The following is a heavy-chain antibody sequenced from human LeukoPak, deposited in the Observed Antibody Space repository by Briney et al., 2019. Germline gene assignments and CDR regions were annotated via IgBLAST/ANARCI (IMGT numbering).Heavy chain of an antibody. CDR3: ARVLYYYDSSGYYGVDY. CDR2: INAGNGNT. V-gene: IGHV1-3*01. D-gene: IGHD3-22*01. Sequence: GDSVKVSCKASGYTFTGYYLHWVRQAPGQGLEWMGWINAGNGNTKYSQKFQGRVTITRDTSASTAYMELSSLRSEDTAVYYCARVLYYYDSSGYYGVDYWGQGTLVTVSS. J-gene: IGHJ4*02. CDR1: GYTFTGYY.